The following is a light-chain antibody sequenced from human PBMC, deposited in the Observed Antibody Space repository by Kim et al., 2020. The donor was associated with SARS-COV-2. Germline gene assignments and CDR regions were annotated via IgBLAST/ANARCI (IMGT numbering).Light chain of an antibody. J-gene: IGLJ1*01. Sequence: QSALTQPPSASGSSGQSITISCTGTIRDIGAYNYVSWYQQHPGKAPKLIIYDVTKRPSGVPDRFSGSKSRNTASLTVFGLQAEDEADYYCSAYALSDNYVFGTGTKVTVL. CDR1: IRDIGAYNY. CDR2: DVT. CDR3: SAYALSDNYV. V-gene: IGLV2-8*01.